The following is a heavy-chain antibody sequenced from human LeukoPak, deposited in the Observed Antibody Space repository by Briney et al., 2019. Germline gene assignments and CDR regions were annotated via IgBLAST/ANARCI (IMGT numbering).Heavy chain of an antibody. V-gene: IGHV3-21*01. Sequence: GGSLRLSCAASGFTFSSYSMNWVRQAPGKGLEWVSSIRSSSSYIYYADSVKGRFTISRDNAKHSLYLQMNSLRAEDTAVYYCARSPDYYFDYWGQGTLVTVSS. CDR1: GFTFSSYS. J-gene: IGHJ4*02. D-gene: IGHD2-21*02. CDR2: IRSSSSYI. CDR3: ARSPDYYFDY.